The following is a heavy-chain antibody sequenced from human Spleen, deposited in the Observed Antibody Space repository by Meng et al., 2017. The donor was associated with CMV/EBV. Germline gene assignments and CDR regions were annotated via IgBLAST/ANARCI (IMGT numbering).Heavy chain of an antibody. CDR3: ARAQLTTVTSSFDY. D-gene: IGHD4-17*01. Sequence: ASVKVSCKASGGTFSSYAISWVRQAPGQGLEWLGIVNPSGSSTSYAQKFQGRVTITRDTSTSTVYMQLSSLRSEDTAVYYCARAQLTTVTSSFDYWGQGTLVTVSS. J-gene: IGHJ4*02. CDR2: VNPSGSST. CDR1: GGTFSSYA. V-gene: IGHV1-46*01.